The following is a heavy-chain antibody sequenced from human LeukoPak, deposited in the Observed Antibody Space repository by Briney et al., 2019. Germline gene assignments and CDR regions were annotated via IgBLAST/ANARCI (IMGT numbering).Heavy chain of an antibody. Sequence: SETLSLTCTVSGGSISSYYWSWIRQPPGKGLEWIGYIYYSGSTNYNPSLKSRVTISVDTSKNQFSLKLSSVTAADTAVYYCARRVQTDYYYYMDVWGKGTTVTVSS. J-gene: IGHJ6*03. D-gene: IGHD1-1*01. CDR3: ARRVQTDYYYYMDV. CDR1: GGSISSYY. CDR2: IYYSGST. V-gene: IGHV4-59*01.